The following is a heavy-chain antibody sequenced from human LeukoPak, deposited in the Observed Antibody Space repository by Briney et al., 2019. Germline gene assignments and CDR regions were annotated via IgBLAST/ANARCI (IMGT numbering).Heavy chain of an antibody. J-gene: IGHJ3*02. V-gene: IGHV3-48*02. CDR2: ISSSSII. D-gene: IGHD3-22*01. Sequence: GGSLRLSCAASGFTFGSYSMNWVRQAPGKGLEWVSYISSSSIIYYANSVKGRFTISRDNAKNSLYLQMNSLRDEDTAVYYCARGVEGSYYYDSSGKGNALDIWGQGTMVTVSS. CDR1: GFTFGSYS. CDR3: ARGVEGSYYYDSSGKGNALDI.